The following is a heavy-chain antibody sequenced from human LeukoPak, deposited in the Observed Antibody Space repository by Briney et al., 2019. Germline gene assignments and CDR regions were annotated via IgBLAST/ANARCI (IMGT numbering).Heavy chain of an antibody. D-gene: IGHD5-12*01. CDR3: ASGDIAGFSSFDY. CDR2: INPGDADT. Sequence: GESLKISCRGSGYSFTSYWIGWVRQMPGKGLEWRGIINPGDADTRYSPSFQGQVSISADKSISTAYLQWSSLKASDTAMYYCASGDIAGFSSFDYWGQGTLVTVSS. V-gene: IGHV5-51*01. CDR1: GYSFTSYW. J-gene: IGHJ4*02.